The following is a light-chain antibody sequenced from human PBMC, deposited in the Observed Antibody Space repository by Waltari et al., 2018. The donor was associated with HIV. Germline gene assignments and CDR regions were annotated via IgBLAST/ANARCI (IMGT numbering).Light chain of an antibody. J-gene: IGLJ2*01. CDR2: QNK. CDR1: NLGDKY. CDR3: QAWDSSTRGL. Sequence: SYELTQPPSMSVSPGQTAIITCSGDNLGDKYVCLYQQKPGQSPVLVIYQNKKRPSGIPERFSGSNSGNTGTLTISGTQAVDEADYYCQAWDSSTRGLFGGGTKLTVL. V-gene: IGLV3-1*01.